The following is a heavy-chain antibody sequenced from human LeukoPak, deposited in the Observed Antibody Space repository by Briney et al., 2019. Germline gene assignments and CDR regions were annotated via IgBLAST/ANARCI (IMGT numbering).Heavy chain of an antibody. CDR2: IYYSGST. Sequence: SETLSLTCTVSGGSISSSSYYWGWIRQPPGKGLEWIGSIYYSGSTYYNPSLKSRVTISVGTSKNQFSLKLSSVTAADTAVYYCARGFYLKGSSWYNFRYYFDYWGQGTLVTVSS. CDR1: GGSISSSSYY. D-gene: IGHD6-13*01. J-gene: IGHJ4*02. V-gene: IGHV4-39*07. CDR3: ARGFYLKGSSWYNFRYYFDY.